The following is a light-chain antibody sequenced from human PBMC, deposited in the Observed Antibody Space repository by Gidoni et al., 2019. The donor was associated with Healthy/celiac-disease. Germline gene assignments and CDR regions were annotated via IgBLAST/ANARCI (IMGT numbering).Light chain of an antibody. Sequence: IVLTQSPGTLSLSPGEIATLACRASQSVSSSYLAWYQQKPGQAPRILIYGASSRATGIPDRFSGSGYGTDFTLTIRRLEPEDFAVYYCQQYGSSPKAFGGGTKVEIK. CDR1: QSVSSSY. V-gene: IGKV3-20*01. CDR2: GAS. J-gene: IGKJ4*01. CDR3: QQYGSSPKA.